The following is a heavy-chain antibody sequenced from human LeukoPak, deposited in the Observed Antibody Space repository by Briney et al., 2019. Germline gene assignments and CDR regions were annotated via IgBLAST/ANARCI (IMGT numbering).Heavy chain of an antibody. D-gene: IGHD5-18*01. CDR2: IYYSGTT. J-gene: IGHJ5*02. V-gene: IGHV4-59*01. CDR1: GGSMSSYY. CDR3: AGGGIQLWSNNWVDP. Sequence: SETLSLTCTVSGGSMSSYYWSWIRQPPGKGLEWIGYIYYSGTTNYNPSLRSRATISVDTSKNQFSLKLSSVTAADTAVYYCAGGGIQLWSNNWVDPWGQGTLVTVSS.